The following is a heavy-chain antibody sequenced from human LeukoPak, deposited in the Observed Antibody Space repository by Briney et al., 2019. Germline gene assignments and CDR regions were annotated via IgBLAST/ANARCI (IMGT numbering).Heavy chain of an antibody. CDR2: ISSSSSYI. CDR3: ARTNTPGPSITIFGVVTLNWFDP. Sequence: GGSLRLSCAASGFTFSSYAMSWVRQAPGKGLEWVSSISSSSSYIHYADSVKGRFTISRDNAKNSLYLQMNSLRAEDTAVYYCARTNTPGPSITIFGVVTLNWFDPWGQGTLVTVSS. V-gene: IGHV3-21*01. CDR1: GFTFSSYA. D-gene: IGHD3-3*01. J-gene: IGHJ5*02.